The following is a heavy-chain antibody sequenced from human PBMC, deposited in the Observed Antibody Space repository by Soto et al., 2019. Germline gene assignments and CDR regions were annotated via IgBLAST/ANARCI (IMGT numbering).Heavy chain of an antibody. CDR1: GFTFSNVW. J-gene: IGHJ4*02. CDR2: VKSKSDGATT. Sequence: EVRLVESGGGLVKPGGSLRLSCAASGFTFSNVWMSWVRQAPGKGLEWVGRVKSKSDGATTDYAAPVKGRFTVSRDDSQNTLSLQMDRLKIEDTAVYFCTTAAGGMWGADYWGQVTPVTVSS. D-gene: IGHD1-26*01. CDR3: TTAAGGMWGADY. V-gene: IGHV3-15*01.